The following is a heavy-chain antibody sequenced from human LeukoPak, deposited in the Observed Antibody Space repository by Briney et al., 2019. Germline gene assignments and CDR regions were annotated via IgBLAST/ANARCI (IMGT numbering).Heavy chain of an antibody. D-gene: IGHD3-10*01. J-gene: IGHJ4*02. CDR2: INPNNGDT. Sequence: ASVKVSCKASGYAFTDYHLHWVRQAPGQGLEWMGIINPNNGDTNYAQKLQGRVTMTTDTSTSTAYMELRSLRSDDTAVYYCARDSGLFPFDYWGQGTLVTVSS. V-gene: IGHV1-18*04. CDR1: GYAFTDYH. CDR3: ARDSGLFPFDY.